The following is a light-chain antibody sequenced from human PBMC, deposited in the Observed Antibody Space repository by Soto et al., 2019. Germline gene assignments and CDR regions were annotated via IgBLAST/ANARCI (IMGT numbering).Light chain of an antibody. CDR2: DAS. V-gene: IGKV3D-11*02. Sequence: SPVERVTLSCRASQSVSSSYLTWYQQKPDQAPRLLIYDASNRATGIPARFSGSGPGTDFTLTISSLEPEDFAVYYCQQRSNWHSFGGGTKVDIK. J-gene: IGKJ4*01. CDR1: QSVSSSY. CDR3: QQRSNWHS.